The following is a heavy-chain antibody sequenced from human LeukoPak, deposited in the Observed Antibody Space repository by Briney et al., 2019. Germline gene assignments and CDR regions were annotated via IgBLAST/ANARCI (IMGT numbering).Heavy chain of an antibody. V-gene: IGHV3-66*02. D-gene: IGHD3-10*01. CDR3: VRDRAGTQSWVEFDL. Sequence: GGSLRLSCTLSGVSVTDTLIDWVRQAPGKGPEWVALIYIDARTVYADSVKGRFTISRDNSENMVYLQMNSLRSEDSALYYCVRDRAGTQSWVEFDLWGQGTLVTVSS. J-gene: IGHJ5*02. CDR2: IYIDART. CDR1: GVSVTDTL.